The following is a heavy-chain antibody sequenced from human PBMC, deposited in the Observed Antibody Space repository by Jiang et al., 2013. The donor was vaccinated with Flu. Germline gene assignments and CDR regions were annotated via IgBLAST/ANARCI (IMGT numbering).Heavy chain of an antibody. D-gene: IGHD6-19*01. J-gene: IGHJ4*02. CDR2: IYPGDSDT. V-gene: IGHV5-51*01. Sequence: GSGYSFATFWIGWVRRMPGKGLEWMGIIYPGDSDTTYSPSFEGQVTISADKSISTAYLQWSSLKASDTAMYYCARRRYASGWYLDYWGQGTLVTVSS. CDR3: ARRRYASGWYLDY. CDR1: GYSFATFW.